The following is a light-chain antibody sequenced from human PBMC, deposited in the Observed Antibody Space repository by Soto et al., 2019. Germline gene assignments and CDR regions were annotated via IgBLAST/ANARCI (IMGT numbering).Light chain of an antibody. CDR3: SSKRGSSTYV. Sequence: QSVLTQPASVSGSPGQSITNSCTGTSSDVGGYNYVSWYQQYPGRAPKLMIYEVSDRPSGVSNRFSGSKSGNTASLTISGLQPEDEADYYCSSKRGSSTYVFGTGTKLTVL. CDR2: EVS. V-gene: IGLV2-14*03. J-gene: IGLJ1*01. CDR1: SSDVGGYNY.